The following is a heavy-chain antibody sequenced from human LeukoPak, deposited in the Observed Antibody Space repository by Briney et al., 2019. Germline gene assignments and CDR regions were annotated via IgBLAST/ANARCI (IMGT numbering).Heavy chain of an antibody. Sequence: GASVKVSCKASGGTFSSYAISCVRQAPGQGLEWMGGIIPIFGTANYAQKFQGRVTITTDESTSTAYMELSSMRSEDTAVYYCARGAAARLQANYYYYYYMDVWGKGTTVTVSS. CDR3: ARGAAARLQANYYYYYYMDV. CDR1: GGTFSSYA. CDR2: IIPIFGTA. V-gene: IGHV1-69*05. J-gene: IGHJ6*03. D-gene: IGHD6-6*01.